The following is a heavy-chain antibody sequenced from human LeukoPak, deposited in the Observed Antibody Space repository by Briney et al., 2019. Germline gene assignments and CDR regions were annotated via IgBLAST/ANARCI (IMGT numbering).Heavy chain of an antibody. D-gene: IGHD2-21*02. CDR2: ISSSSSYI. V-gene: IGHV3-21*01. J-gene: IGHJ4*02. CDR1: GFTFSSYS. CDR3: ARGDDVVVVTAQYYFDS. Sequence: GGCLRLSCAASGFTFSSYSMNWVRQAPGKGLEWVSSISSSSSYIYYADSVKGRFTISRDNAKNSLYLQMNSLRAEDTAVYYCARGDDVVVVTAQYYFDSWGQGTLVTVSS.